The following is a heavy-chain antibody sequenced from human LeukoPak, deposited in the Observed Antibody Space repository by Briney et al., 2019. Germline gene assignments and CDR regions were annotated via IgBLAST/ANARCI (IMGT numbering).Heavy chain of an antibody. CDR2: INPNSGGT. J-gene: IGHJ4*02. CDR1: GYTFTDYF. D-gene: IGHD2-15*01. CDR3: ARDFTGLLPPSYYFDY. V-gene: IGHV1-2*02. Sequence: ASVKVSCKASGYTFTDYFMHWVRQAPGQGLEWMGWINPNSGGTNYAQKFQGRVTMTRDTSISTAYMELSRLRSDDTALYYCARDFTGLLPPSYYFDYWGQGTLVTVSS.